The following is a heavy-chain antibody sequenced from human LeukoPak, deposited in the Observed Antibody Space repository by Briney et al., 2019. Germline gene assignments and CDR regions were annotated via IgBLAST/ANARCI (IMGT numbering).Heavy chain of an antibody. CDR2: ISTSGDGT. J-gene: IGHJ2*01. CDR1: GLTFSSHG. Sequence: GGSLRLSCAASGLTFSSHGMSCVRQTPGKGLEWASSISTSGDGTVYADSVKARVTISRDNSKTTLYLQMNSLRAEDTAVYSCAKNLLGSGAYSWYFDLWGRGSLVTVSS. CDR3: AKNLLGSGAYSWYFDL. V-gene: IGHV3-23*01. D-gene: IGHD1-26*01.